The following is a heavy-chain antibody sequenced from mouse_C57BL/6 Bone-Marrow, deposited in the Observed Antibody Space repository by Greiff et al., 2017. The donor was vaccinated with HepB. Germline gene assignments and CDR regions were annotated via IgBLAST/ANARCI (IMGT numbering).Heavy chain of an antibody. J-gene: IGHJ1*03. D-gene: IGHD2-2*01. Sequence: VKLQQPGAELVRPGSSVKLSCKASGYTFTSYWMHWVKQRPIQGLEWIGNIDPSDSETHYNQKFKDKATLTVDKSSSTAYMQLSSLTSEDSAVYYCAAGALWLRVWYFDVWGTGTTVTVSS. CDR3: AAGALWLRVWYFDV. CDR2: IDPSDSET. V-gene: IGHV1-52*01. CDR1: GYTFTSYW.